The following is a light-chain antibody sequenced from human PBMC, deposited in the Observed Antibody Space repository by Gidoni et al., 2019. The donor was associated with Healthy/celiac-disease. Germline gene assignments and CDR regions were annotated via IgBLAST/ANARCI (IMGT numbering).Light chain of an antibody. CDR3: QQRSNWPPWT. CDR2: DAS. CDR1: QSVSSY. J-gene: IGKJ1*01. V-gene: IGKV3-11*01. Sequence: EIALTQSSATLSLSPGERATLSCRASQSVSSYLAWYQQKPGQAPRLLIYDASNRATGIPARFSGSGSGTDVTLTISSLEPEDFAVYYCQQRSNWPPWTFXXXTKVEIK.